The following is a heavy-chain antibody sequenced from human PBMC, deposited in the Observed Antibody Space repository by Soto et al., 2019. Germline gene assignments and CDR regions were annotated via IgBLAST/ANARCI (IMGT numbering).Heavy chain of an antibody. CDR1: GGSISSSTYY. CDR3: ARDRVNGGMDA. J-gene: IGHJ6*01. V-gene: IGHV4-61*05. CDR2: IYYSGSS. D-gene: IGHD2-8*01. Sequence: SETLSLTCSVSGGSISSSTYYWGWIRQPPGKGLEWIGYIYYSGSSNYNPSLKSRVTISIDTSKNQFSLKLSSVTAADTAVYYCARDRVNGGMDAWGQGTTVTVSS.